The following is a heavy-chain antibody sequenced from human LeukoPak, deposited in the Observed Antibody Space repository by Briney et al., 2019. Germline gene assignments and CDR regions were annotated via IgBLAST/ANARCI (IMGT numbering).Heavy chain of an antibody. CDR3: ARRHFGSALRDY. CDR1: GGSISSGSYX. CDR2: XXYSXST. V-gene: IGHV4-39*01. Sequence: PSETLSLTCTVSGGSISSGSYXXXXXRQXXXXXXXXIXXXXYSXSTSXXXXLKXXVXISXXTSKNQFSLKLSSVTAADTAVYYCARRHFGSALRDYWGQGTLVTVSS. D-gene: IGHD3-10*01. J-gene: IGHJ4*02.